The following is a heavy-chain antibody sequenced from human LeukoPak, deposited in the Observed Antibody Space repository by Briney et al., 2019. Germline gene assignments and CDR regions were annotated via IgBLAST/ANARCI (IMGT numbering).Heavy chain of an antibody. V-gene: IGHV4-39*01. Sequence: SETLSLTCTVAGGSISSSYYWGWIRQPPGKGLEWIGTISYSGDTFYNPSLQSRVTISVDTPKIQFSLKLTSVTDADTAVYYCARQIITGTARGYPDSWGQGTLVTVSS. CDR1: GGSISSSYY. CDR3: ARQIITGTARGYPDS. J-gene: IGHJ4*02. CDR2: ISYSGDT. D-gene: IGHD1-20*01.